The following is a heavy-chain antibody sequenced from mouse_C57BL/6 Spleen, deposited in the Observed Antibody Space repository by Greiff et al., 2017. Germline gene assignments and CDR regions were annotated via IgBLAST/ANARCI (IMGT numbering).Heavy chain of an antibody. Sequence: EVKLLESGPGLVKPSQSLSLTCSVTGYSITSGYYWNWIRQFPGNKLEWMGYISYDGSNNYNPSLKNRISITRDTSKNQFFLKLNSVTTEDTATYYCAREYYYGSSPYWGQGTLVTVA. V-gene: IGHV3-6*01. D-gene: IGHD1-1*01. J-gene: IGHJ3*01. CDR2: ISYDGSN. CDR3: AREYYYGSSPY. CDR1: GYSITSGYY.